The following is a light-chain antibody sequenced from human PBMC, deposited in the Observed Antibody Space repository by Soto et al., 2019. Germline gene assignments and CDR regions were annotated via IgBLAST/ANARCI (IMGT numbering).Light chain of an antibody. J-gene: IGKJ5*01. CDR1: QSVSSN. CDR3: QQYSSAPSIT. Sequence: EIVMTQSPATLSVSPGERATLSCRASQSVSSNLAWYQQKPGQAPRLLIYGASSRATGIPDRFSGSGSGSDFTLTISRLEPEDFAVYYCQQYSSAPSITFGQGTRVEIK. CDR2: GAS. V-gene: IGKV3-20*01.